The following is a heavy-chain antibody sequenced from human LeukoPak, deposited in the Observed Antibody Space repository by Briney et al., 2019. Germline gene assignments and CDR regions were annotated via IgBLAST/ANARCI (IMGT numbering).Heavy chain of an antibody. J-gene: IGHJ6*02. CDR1: GFSFSSYA. CDR2: IMGSGDTT. D-gene: IGHD2-2*01. Sequence: GESLRLSCAASGFSFSSYAMSWVRQAPGKGLEWVSGIMGSGDTTYYADSVKGRFTISRDNAKNSLYLQMNSLRDEDTAVYYCARSSGGDIVVVPAAMWDYYYGMDVWGQGTTVTVSS. CDR3: ARSSGGDIVVVPAAMWDYYYGMDV. V-gene: IGHV3-23*01.